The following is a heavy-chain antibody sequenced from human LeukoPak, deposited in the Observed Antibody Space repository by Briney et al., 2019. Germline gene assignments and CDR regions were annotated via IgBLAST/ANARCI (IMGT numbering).Heavy chain of an antibody. CDR1: GFTFSSYG. V-gene: IGHV3-15*01. J-gene: IGHJ4*02. CDR3: TTHEEYCSGGSCYASDY. Sequence: GGSLRLSCAASGFTFSSYGMTWVRQAPGKGLEWVGHIKSKTDGGTTDYAAPVKGRFTISRDDSKNTLYLQMNSLKTEDTAVYYCTTHEEYCSGGSCYASDYWGQGTLVTVSS. CDR2: IKSKTDGGTT. D-gene: IGHD2-15*01.